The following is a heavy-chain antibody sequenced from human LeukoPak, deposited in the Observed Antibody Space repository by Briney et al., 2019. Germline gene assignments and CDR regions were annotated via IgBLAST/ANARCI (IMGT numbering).Heavy chain of an antibody. D-gene: IGHD1-1*01. CDR1: GFTFSDYD. J-gene: IGHJ4*02. CDR3: ARVAKERVGGVYYFDY. CDR2: IGTAGDT. V-gene: IGHV3-13*01. Sequence: PGGSLRLSCAASGFTFSDYDMPWVRQATGKGLKWVSAIGTAGDTYYTGSVKGRFTISRENAKNSLYLQMDSLRAGDTAVYYCARVAKERVGGVYYFDYWGQGTLVTVSS.